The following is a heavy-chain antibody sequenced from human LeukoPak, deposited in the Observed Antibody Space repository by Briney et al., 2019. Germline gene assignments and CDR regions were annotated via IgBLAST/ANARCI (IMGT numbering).Heavy chain of an antibody. D-gene: IGHD6-13*01. CDR3: ARDLAAAGTRWFDP. J-gene: IGHJ5*02. CDR2: IYYSGST. Sequence: PSETLSLTCTVSGGSISSYYWSWIRQPPGKGLEWIGYIYYSGSTNYNPSLKSRVTMSVDTSKNQFSLKLSSVTAADTAVYYCARDLAAAGTRWFDPWGQGTLVTVSS. V-gene: IGHV4-59*01. CDR1: GGSISSYY.